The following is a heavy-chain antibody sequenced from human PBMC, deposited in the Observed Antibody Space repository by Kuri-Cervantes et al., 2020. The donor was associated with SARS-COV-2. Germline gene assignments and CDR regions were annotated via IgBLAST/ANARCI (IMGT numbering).Heavy chain of an antibody. J-gene: IGHJ4*02. V-gene: IGHV3-48*02. Sequence: GESLKISCATSGFTFSSYSMNWVRQAPGKGLEWVSYISSSSSTIYYADSVEGRFTISRDNAKNSLYLQMNSLRDEDTAVYYCARVSKPRSGIAAAGTNFDYWGQGTLVTVSS. CDR3: ARVSKPRSGIAAAGTNFDY. CDR1: GFTFSSYS. D-gene: IGHD6-13*01. CDR2: ISSSSSTI.